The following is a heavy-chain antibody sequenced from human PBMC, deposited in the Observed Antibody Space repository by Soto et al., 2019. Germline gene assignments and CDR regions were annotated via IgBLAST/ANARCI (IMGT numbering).Heavy chain of an antibody. CDR2: ISWNDGSI. CDR3: AKDMSGTTGAFDI. CDR1: RFTFLDYG. J-gene: IGHJ3*02. Sequence: GGSLRLSCASSRFTFLDYGMRWVRQAPGRGLEWVAGISWNDGSIGYADSVKGRFTISRDNAKNSLYLQMNSLTTEDTALYHCAKDMSGTTGAFDIWGLGTMVTVSS. V-gene: IGHV3-9*01. D-gene: IGHD1-1*01.